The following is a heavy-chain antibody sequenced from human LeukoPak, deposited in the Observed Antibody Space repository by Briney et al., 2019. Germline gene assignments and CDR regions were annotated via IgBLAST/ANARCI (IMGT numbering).Heavy chain of an antibody. CDR2: IIPIFGTA. D-gene: IGHD1-26*01. V-gene: IGHV1-69*05. CDR3: ARGWGGNFDY. CDR1: GGTFSSYA. J-gene: IGHJ4*02. Sequence: SVTVSCTASGGTFSSYAISWVRQAPGQGLEWMGGIIPIFGTANYAQKFQGRVTITTDESTSTAYMELSSLRSEDTAVYYCARGWGGNFDYWGQGTLVTVSS.